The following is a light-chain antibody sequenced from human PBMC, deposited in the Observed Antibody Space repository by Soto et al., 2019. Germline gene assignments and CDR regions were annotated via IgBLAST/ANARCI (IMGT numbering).Light chain of an antibody. CDR2: DAS. Sequence: EIVLTQSPATLSLPPGERATLSCRASQSVSSYLAWYQQKPGQAPRLLIYDASNRATGIPARFSGSGSGTDFTLTISSLEPEDFAVYHCQQRSNWPITFGQGTRRRL. CDR3: QQRSNWPIT. J-gene: IGKJ5*01. V-gene: IGKV3-11*01. CDR1: QSVSSY.